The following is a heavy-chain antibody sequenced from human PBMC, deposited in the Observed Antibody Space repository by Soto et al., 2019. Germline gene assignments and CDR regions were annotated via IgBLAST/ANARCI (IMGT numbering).Heavy chain of an antibody. CDR1: GGTFSSYA. CDR3: ARVACSYGYYAFDI. CDR2: IIPIFGTA. V-gene: IGHV1-69*13. D-gene: IGHD5-18*01. J-gene: IGHJ3*02. Sequence: GASVKVSCKASGGTFSSYAISWVRQAPGQGLEWMGGIIPIFGTANYAQKFQGRVTITADESTSTAYMELSSLRSEDTAVYYCARVACSYGYYAFDIWGQGTMVTVSS.